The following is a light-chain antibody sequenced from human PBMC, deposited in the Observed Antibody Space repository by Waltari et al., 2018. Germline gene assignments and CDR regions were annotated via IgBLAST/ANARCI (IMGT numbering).Light chain of an antibody. CDR3: QHYDGSPLA. CDR1: RIIDTDH. V-gene: IGKV3-20*01. J-gene: IGKJ1*01. CDR2: RAS. Sequence: EILLAQSPGTLSLSPGERATLSCRASRIIDTDHVAWYQQRPGQPPRLLIFRASLRASGVPDRFSGGVSGTDFTLTISRLESEDFVMYYCQHYDGSPLAFGQGTKV.